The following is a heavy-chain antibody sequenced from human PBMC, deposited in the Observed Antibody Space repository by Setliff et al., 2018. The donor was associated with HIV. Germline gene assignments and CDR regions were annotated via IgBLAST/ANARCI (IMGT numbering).Heavy chain of an antibody. CDR2: VYPSDGST. D-gene: IGHD2-15*01. CDR1: GYTFTSYY. J-gene: IGHJ2*01. CDR3: ARVVGYCSGGSCYSGWYFDL. V-gene: IGHV1-46*01. Sequence: ASVKVSCKASGYTFTSYYMHWVRQAPGQGLEWMGMVYPSDGSTSYAQKFQGRVTMTRDTSTSTIYMELNSLTSEDTAVYYCARVVGYCSGGSCYSGWYFDLWGRGTLVTVSS.